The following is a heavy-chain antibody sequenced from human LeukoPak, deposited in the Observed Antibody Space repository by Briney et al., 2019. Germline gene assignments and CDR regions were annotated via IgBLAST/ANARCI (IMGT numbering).Heavy chain of an antibody. D-gene: IGHD3-10*01. CDR3: ARDYSYYFDSGSPFLAY. J-gene: IGHJ4*02. CDR1: GFTFNDYA. CDR2: ISGSGDST. Sequence: PGGSLRLACAASGFTFNDYAMSWVRQAPGEGLEWVSSISGSGDSTEYADSVQGRFTISRDNSNNTLYLQMNSLRAEDTAVYYCARDYSYYFDSGSPFLAYWGQGTLVTVSS. V-gene: IGHV3-23*01.